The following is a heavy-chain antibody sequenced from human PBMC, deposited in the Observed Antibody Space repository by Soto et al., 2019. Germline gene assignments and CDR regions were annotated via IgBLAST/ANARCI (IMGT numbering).Heavy chain of an antibody. D-gene: IGHD3-10*01. CDR1: GYTFTGYA. CDR3: AREDYGSGSYYVDY. J-gene: IGHJ4*02. CDR2: INAGNGNT. V-gene: IGHV1-3*01. Sequence: ASVKVSCKASGYTFTGYAMHWVRQAPGQRLEWMGWINAGNGNTKYSQKFQGRVTITRDTSASTAYMELSSLRSEDTAMYYCAREDYGSGSYYVDYWGQGTLVTVSS.